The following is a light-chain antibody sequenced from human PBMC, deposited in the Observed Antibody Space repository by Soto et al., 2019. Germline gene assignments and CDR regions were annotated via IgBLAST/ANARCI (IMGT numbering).Light chain of an antibody. V-gene: IGLV2-14*03. Sequence: QSVLTQPASVSGSPGQSITISCTGTGSDIGAYNYVSWYQQHPGKAPKLIIYDVTNRPAGISSRFSASKSGNTASLTISVLQAEDEADYYCCSYKSSSTLYVFGTGTKLTVL. CDR1: GSDIGAYNY. CDR2: DVT. J-gene: IGLJ1*01. CDR3: CSYKSSSTLYV.